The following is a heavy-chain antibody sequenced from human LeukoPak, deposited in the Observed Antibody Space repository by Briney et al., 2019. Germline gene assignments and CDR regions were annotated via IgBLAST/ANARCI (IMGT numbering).Heavy chain of an antibody. CDR2: IYSGGST. J-gene: IGHJ3*02. V-gene: IGHV3-53*03. D-gene: IGHD1-26*01. Sequence: GGSLRLSCAASGFTVSSDYMRWARQPPGKGLEWVSVIYSGGSTNYADSVKGRFTISRDNSKNTLHLQMNSLRVEDTAVYYCARGQSYYEAFDIWGQGTMVTVSS. CDR3: ARGQSYYEAFDI. CDR1: GFTVSSDY.